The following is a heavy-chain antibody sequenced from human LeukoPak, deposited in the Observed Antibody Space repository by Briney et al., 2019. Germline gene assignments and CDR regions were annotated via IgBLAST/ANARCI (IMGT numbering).Heavy chain of an antibody. CDR2: ISSSGST. J-gene: IGHJ6*02. D-gene: IGHD2-15*01. V-gene: IGHV4-59*08. Sequence: SETLSLTCTVSGGSISSFHWSWFRQPPGKGLEWIGYISSSGSTNCNPSLKSRITISVDTSKNQFSLKLSSVTAADTAVYFCARHVHCRGGGCYRYGMDVWGQGTTVTVPS. CDR3: ARHVHCRGGGCYRYGMDV. CDR1: GGSISSFH.